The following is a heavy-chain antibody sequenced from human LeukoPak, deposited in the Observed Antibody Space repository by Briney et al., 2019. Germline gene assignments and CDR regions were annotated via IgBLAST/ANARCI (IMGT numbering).Heavy chain of an antibody. J-gene: IGHJ4*02. CDR1: GFTFTSSA. D-gene: IGHD3-22*01. V-gene: IGHV1-58*02. CDR3: AANPYYYDSSGYLDY. Sequence: SVKVSCKASGFTFTSSAMQWVRQARGQRLEWIGWIVVGSGNTHYAQKFQGRVTITRDMSTSTAYMELSSLRSEDTAVYYCAANPYYYDSSGYLDYWGQGTLVTVSS. CDR2: IVVGSGNT.